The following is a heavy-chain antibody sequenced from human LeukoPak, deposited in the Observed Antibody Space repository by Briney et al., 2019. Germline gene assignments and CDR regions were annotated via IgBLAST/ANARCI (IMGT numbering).Heavy chain of an antibody. Sequence: GGSLRLSCAASGFTFSSYWMHWVRQAPGKGLVWVSRISSDGSSTSFADSVKGRFTISRDNAKNTLYLQMNSLRAEDTAVYYCARSMIFPPDSFDYWGQGTLVTVSS. D-gene: IGHD3-22*01. CDR3: ARSMIFPPDSFDY. J-gene: IGHJ4*02. CDR1: GFTFSSYW. V-gene: IGHV3-74*01. CDR2: ISSDGSST.